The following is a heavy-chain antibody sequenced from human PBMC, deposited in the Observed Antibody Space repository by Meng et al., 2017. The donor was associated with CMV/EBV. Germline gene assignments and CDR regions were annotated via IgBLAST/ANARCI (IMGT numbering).Heavy chain of an antibody. CDR2: AYYNGGT. J-gene: IGHJ5*02. Sequence: SGGSVSSGSYYWTWTRQPPGKGLEWIGYAYYNGGTNYSPSLKSRVTILIDASKNQFSLELTSVTAADTAVYYCARGHDFWSGYYLFDPWGQGTLVTVS. CDR1: GGSVSSGSYY. D-gene: IGHD3-3*01. CDR3: ARGHDFWSGYYLFDP. V-gene: IGHV4-61*01.